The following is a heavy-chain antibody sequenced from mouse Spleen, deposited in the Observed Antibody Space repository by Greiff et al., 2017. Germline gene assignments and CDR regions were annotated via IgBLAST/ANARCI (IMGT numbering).Heavy chain of an antibody. CDR3: ARPPPSHWYFDV. CDR1: GFTFSSYA. J-gene: IGHJ1*01. V-gene: IGHV5-9*04. CDR2: ISSGGGNT. Sequence: EVKVVESGGGLVKRGGSLKLSCAASGFTFSSYAMSWVRQTPEKRLEWVATISSGGGNTYYPDSVKGRFTISRDNAKNTLYLQMSSLKSEDTAMYYCARPPPSHWYFDVWGAGTTVTVSS.